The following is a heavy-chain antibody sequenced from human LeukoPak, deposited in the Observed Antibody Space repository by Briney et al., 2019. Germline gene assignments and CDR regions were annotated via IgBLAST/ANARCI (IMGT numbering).Heavy chain of an antibody. V-gene: IGHV3-23*01. CDR3: AISNRLWFGELFDY. Sequence: GGSLRLSCAASGFTFSSYGMSWVRQAPGKGLEWVSAISGSGGSTYYADSVKGRFTISRDNSKNTLYLQMNSLRAEDTAVYYCAISNRLWFGELFDYWGQGTLVTVSS. D-gene: IGHD3-10*01. CDR1: GFTFSSYG. CDR2: ISGSGGST. J-gene: IGHJ4*02.